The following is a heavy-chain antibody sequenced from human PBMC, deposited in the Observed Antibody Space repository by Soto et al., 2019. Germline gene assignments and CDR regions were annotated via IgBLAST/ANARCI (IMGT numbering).Heavy chain of an antibody. J-gene: IGHJ4*02. CDR1: GFTVSSYY. D-gene: IGHD7-27*01. CDR2: INSSGST. CDR3: ARAGSTGDLKFDY. Sequence: GGSLRLSCAASGFTVSSYYMSWVRQAPGKGLEWVSDINSSGSTYYAEYVKSRFTIYRDNSKNTLYLHMNSVRAEDTAVYECARAGSTGDLKFDYWGQGTLVTVSS. V-gene: IGHV3-53*01.